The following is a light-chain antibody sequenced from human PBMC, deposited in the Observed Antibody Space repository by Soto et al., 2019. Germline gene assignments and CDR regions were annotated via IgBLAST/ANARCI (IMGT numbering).Light chain of an antibody. Sequence: QSVLTQPPSASGSPGQSVTISCTGTSSDVGGYNYVSWYQHHPGKAPKLMVYEVSKRPSGVPDRFSGSKSGNTASLTVSGLQGEDEADYYCSSYAGSNDFVVFGGGTQLTVL. V-gene: IGLV2-8*01. J-gene: IGLJ2*01. CDR1: SSDVGGYNY. CDR3: SSYAGSNDFVV. CDR2: EVS.